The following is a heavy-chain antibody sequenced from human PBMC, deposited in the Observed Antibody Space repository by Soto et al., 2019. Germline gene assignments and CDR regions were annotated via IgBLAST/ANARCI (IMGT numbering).Heavy chain of an antibody. CDR3: ARGRRTCTEKTCYTDFDF. D-gene: IGHD2-2*02. CDR2: ILCLNDRK. Sequence: QVHLVQSGAEVKTPGASVTISCKASGYTFSDYGIHWIPQAPGQRPEWLGRILCLNDRKEYSQKFQGRISLTRDTCASTAYMGLSRLRSEDTAVYYCARGRRTCTEKTCYTDFDFWGQGSLVSVSS. CDR1: GYTFSDYG. V-gene: IGHV1-3*01. J-gene: IGHJ4*02.